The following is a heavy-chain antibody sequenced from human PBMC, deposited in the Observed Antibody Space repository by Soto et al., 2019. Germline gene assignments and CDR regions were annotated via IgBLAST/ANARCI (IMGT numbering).Heavy chain of an antibody. V-gene: IGHV3-30-3*01. CDR3: ARDWQYGMDV. CDR1: GFTFSSYA. CDR2: ISYDGSNK. J-gene: IGHJ6*02. Sequence: GGSLRLSCAASGFTFSSYAMHWVRQAPGKGLEWVAVISYDGSNKYYADSVKGRFTISRDNSKNTLYLQMNSLRAEDTAVYYCARDWQYGMDVWGQGTTVTVSS.